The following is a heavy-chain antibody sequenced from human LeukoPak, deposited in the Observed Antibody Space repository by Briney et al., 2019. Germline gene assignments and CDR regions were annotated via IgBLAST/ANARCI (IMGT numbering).Heavy chain of an antibody. D-gene: IGHD3-16*01. V-gene: IGHV3-30*03. CDR3: ARGWQQLIPDY. CDR2: ISHDGNNK. CDR1: GFTFTIYG. J-gene: IGHJ4*02. Sequence: GRSLRLSCAASGFTFTIYGIHWVRQAPGKGLELVAIISHDGNNKYYADSVKGRFTISRDSSKNTLYLHMNSLRAEDTAVYFCARGWQQLIPDYWGQGTLVTVSS.